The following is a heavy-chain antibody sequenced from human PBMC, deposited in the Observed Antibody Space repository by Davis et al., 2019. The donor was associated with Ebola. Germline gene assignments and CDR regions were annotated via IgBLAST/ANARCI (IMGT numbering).Heavy chain of an antibody. CDR2: IYSDGTT. J-gene: IGHJ3*01. CDR1: GFTVRTNY. Sequence: GESLKISCVASGFTVRTNYMNWVRQAPGKGLEWVSSIYSDGTTYYPDSVKGRFTISRDNSNNTLHLHMNSLRAEDTAVYVCASPFKVGSAFDVWGQGTMVTVSS. V-gene: IGHV3-53*01. CDR3: ASPFKVGSAFDV. D-gene: IGHD1-26*01.